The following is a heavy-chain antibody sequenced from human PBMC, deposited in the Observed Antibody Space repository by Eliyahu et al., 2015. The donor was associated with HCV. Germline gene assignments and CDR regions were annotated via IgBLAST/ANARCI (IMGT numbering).Heavy chain of an antibody. J-gene: IGHJ3*01. D-gene: IGHD2-15*01. CDR1: GFILSNYW. CDR3: ARERGGVINALDV. V-gene: IGHV3-74*01. Sequence: EVQLVESGGDLVQPGGSLRLSCAASGFILSNYWMHWVRQAPGKGLGWVLRFKGDGSTTNYADSVKGRFTISSDSARNTLYLQMNSLRAEDTAVYFCARERGGVINALDVWGQGTMVTVSS. CDR2: FKGDGSTT.